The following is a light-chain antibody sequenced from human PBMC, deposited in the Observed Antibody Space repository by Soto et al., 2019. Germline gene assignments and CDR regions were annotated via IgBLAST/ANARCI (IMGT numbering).Light chain of an antibody. Sequence: EIVMTQSPATQSVSPGERVTLSCRASQSVSSRLAWYQKKPGQSPRLLIYAASTRATAVPDRFSGSGSGTDFNLTITRLQSDDFAVYLCQQYTDWPITFGQGTRLEIK. V-gene: IGKV3-15*01. CDR3: QQYTDWPIT. CDR2: AAS. CDR1: QSVSSR. J-gene: IGKJ5*01.